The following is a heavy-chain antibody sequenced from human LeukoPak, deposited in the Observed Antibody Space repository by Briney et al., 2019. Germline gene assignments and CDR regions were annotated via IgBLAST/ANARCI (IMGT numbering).Heavy chain of an antibody. Sequence: GGSLRLSCEASGFSLSGSWMHWVRQAPGKGLMWVSQSKYDGSTKSYAASMRGRFTISRDNAKNTLYLHMDSLRAEDTAVYYCARSDYFHNWGQGTMVVVSA. CDR3: ARSDYFHN. V-gene: IGHV3-74*01. CDR2: SKYDGSTK. J-gene: IGHJ3*01. CDR1: GFSLSGSW. D-gene: IGHD3-10*01.